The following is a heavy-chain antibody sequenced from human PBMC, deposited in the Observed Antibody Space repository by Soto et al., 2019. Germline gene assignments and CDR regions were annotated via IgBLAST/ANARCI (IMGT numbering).Heavy chain of an antibody. CDR3: ARGSMRADIVVVVAATALDY. D-gene: IGHD2-15*01. CDR2: INHSGST. Sequence: QVQLQQWGAGLLKPSETLSLTCAVYGGSFSGYYWSWIRQPPRKGLEWIGEINHSGSTNYNPSLKSRVTISVATSKNQFSLKLSSVTAADTAVYYCARGSMRADIVVVVAATALDYWGQGTLVTVSS. J-gene: IGHJ4*02. V-gene: IGHV4-34*01. CDR1: GGSFSGYY.